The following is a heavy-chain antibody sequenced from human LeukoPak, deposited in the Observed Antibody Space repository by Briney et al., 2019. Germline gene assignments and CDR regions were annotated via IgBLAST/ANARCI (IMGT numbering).Heavy chain of an antibody. D-gene: IGHD2-21*02. CDR1: GFTFSSYW. CDR2: INSDGSST. Sequence: GGSLRLSCVASGFTFSSYWMHWVRQAPGKGLVWVSRINSDGSSTSYADSVKGRFTISRDNARNSIYLQMNSLRVEDTAVYYCAKDIVGGGDDYWGQGTLVIVSS. V-gene: IGHV3-74*01. J-gene: IGHJ4*02. CDR3: AKDIVGGGDDY.